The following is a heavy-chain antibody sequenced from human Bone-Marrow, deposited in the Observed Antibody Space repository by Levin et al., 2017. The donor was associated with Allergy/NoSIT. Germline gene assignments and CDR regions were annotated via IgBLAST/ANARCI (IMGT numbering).Heavy chain of an antibody. D-gene: IGHD3-22*01. J-gene: IGHJ4*02. V-gene: IGHV3-30-3*01. CDR2: ISYDGNKR. CDR3: ARDPYYYDGSGYPQFDY. Sequence: SCAASGFAFRTYALHWVRQAPGKGLEWVALISYDGNKRLYSDSVKGRFTIARDNNKDVLYLQMTTLRTEDTALYFCARDPYYYDGSGYPQFDYWGQGTLVTVSS. CDR1: GFAFRTYA.